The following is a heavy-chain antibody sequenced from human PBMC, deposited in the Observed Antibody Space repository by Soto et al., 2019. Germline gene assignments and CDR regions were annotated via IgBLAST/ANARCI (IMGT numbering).Heavy chain of an antibody. CDR1: GFTFNYYD. J-gene: IGHJ6*02. V-gene: IGHV3-23*01. CDR2: ISSTGVTT. CDR3: XXXXXAATHYDYYNMDV. D-gene: IGHD2-15*01. Sequence: EVQLLETGGGLAQPGGSLRLSCVASGFTFNYYDMSWVRQAPGKGLEWVSTISSTGVTTYYADSVKGRFTISRDNFKXXXXXXXXXXXXXXXXXXXXXXXXXAATHYDYYNMDVWGQGTTVTVSS.